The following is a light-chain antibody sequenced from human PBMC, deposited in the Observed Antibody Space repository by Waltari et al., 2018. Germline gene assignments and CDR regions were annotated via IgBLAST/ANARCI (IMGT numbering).Light chain of an antibody. CDR2: AAS. Sequence: DIQMTQSPSPLSASVGDRVTITCRASQSISSYLNWYQQKPGKAPKLLIYAASSLQSGVPSRFSGSGSGTDFTLTISSLQPEDFATYYCQQSYSTPGTFGQGTKLEIK. V-gene: IGKV1-39*01. CDR3: QQSYSTPGT. J-gene: IGKJ2*01. CDR1: QSISSY.